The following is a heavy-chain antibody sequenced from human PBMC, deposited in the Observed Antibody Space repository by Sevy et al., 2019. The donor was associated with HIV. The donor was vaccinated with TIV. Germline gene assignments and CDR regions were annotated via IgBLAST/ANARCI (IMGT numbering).Heavy chain of an antibody. Sequence: SETLSLTCTVSGGSISSYYWSWIRQPAGKGLEWIGRIYTSGSTNYNPSLKSRVTMSVDTSKNQFSLKLSSVTAADTAVYYCAREGGSGSYGAFDIWGQGTMVTVSS. V-gene: IGHV4-4*07. CDR1: GGSISSYY. CDR3: AREGGSGSYGAFDI. J-gene: IGHJ3*02. CDR2: IYTSGST. D-gene: IGHD3-10*01.